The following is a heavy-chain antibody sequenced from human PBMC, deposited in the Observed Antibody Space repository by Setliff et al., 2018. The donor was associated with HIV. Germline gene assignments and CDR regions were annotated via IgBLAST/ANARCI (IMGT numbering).Heavy chain of an antibody. CDR1: GDSISGSSYY. CDR2: VYFSGTT. J-gene: IGHJ4*02. D-gene: IGHD6-13*01. CDR3: ARQYSSSSAHFEY. Sequence: SETLSLTCTVSGDSISGSSYYWGWIRQSPGRELEWLGSVYFSGTTYYNPSLKSRVKVSVNMSQNQFSLKVTSVTAADTAVYYCARQYSSSSAHFEYWGQGTLVTVSS. V-gene: IGHV4-39*01.